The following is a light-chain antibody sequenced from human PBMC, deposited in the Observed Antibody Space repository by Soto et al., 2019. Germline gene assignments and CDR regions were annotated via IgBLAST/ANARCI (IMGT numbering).Light chain of an antibody. V-gene: IGLV2-11*01. CDR3: QSYDSSLRGV. Sequence: QSALTQPRSVSGSPGQSVTISCTATGSDVGDSSHVSWYQLHPGKAPKLMIYEVNNRPSGVPDRFSGSKSGSTASLTISGLQAEDEAEYYCQSYDSSLRGVFGGGTKVTVL. J-gene: IGLJ3*02. CDR2: EVN. CDR1: GSDVGDSSH.